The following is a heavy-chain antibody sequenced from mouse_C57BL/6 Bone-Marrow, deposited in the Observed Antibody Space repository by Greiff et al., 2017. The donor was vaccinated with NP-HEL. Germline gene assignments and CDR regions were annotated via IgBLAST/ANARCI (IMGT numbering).Heavy chain of an antibody. CDR3: ARGGDYDDPDYFDY. CDR2: IDPSDSYT. V-gene: IGHV1-69*01. D-gene: IGHD2-4*01. J-gene: IGHJ2*01. CDR1: GYTFTSYW. Sequence: VQLQQPGAELVMPGASVKLSCKASGYTFTSYWMHWVKQRPGQGLEWIGEIDPSDSYTNYNQKFKGKSTLTVDKSSSKAYMQLSSLTSEDSAVYYCARGGDYDDPDYFDYWGQGTTLTVSS.